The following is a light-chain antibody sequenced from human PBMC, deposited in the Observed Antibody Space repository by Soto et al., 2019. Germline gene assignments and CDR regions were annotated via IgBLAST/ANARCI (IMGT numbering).Light chain of an antibody. CDR1: QSVSSN. CDR3: QQYKT. J-gene: IGKJ1*01. Sequence: EIVMTQSPATLSVSPGERATLSCRASQSVSSNLAWYQQKPGQAPRLLIYGASTRATGIPARFSGSGSGTEFTLTISSLQPDDFATYYCQQYKTFGQGTKVDI. CDR2: GAS. V-gene: IGKV3-15*01.